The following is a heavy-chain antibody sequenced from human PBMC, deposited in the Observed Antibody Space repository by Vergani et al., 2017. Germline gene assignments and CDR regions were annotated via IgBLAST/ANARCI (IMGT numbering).Heavy chain of an antibody. D-gene: IGHD6-6*01. CDR1: GYTLTELS. Sequence: QVQLVQSGAEVKKPGASVKVSCKVSGYTLTELSMHWVRQAPGKGLEWMGGFDPEDGETIYAQKFQGRVTMTEDTSTDTAYMELSRLRSDDTAVYYCARDHGIAARGGMDYCYGMDVWGQGTTVTVSS. CDR2: FDPEDGET. V-gene: IGHV1-24*01. J-gene: IGHJ6*02. CDR3: ARDHGIAARGGMDYCYGMDV.